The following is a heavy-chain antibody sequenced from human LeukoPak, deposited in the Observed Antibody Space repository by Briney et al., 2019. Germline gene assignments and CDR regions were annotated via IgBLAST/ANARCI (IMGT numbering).Heavy chain of an antibody. J-gene: IGHJ3*02. Sequence: GGSLRLSCAASGFTFSDYYMSWIRQAPGKGLEWVSYISSSSSYTNYADSVEGRFTISRDNAKNSLYLQMNSLRAEDTAVYYCARDQYDILTGYRHDAFDIWGQGTMVTVSS. CDR2: ISSSSSYT. D-gene: IGHD3-9*01. CDR3: ARDQYDILTGYRHDAFDI. V-gene: IGHV3-11*06. CDR1: GFTFSDYY.